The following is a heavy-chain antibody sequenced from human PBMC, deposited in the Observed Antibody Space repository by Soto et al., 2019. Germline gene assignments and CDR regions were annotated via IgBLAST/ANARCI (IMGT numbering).Heavy chain of an antibody. CDR1: GGSISTYY. J-gene: IGHJ6*03. V-gene: IGHV4-59*01. D-gene: IGHD3-10*01. CDR3: GRENYSGNYYYMDV. CDR2: IYYSGNT. Sequence: SETLSLTCTVSGGSISTYYWSWIRQPPGKGLEWIGYIYYSGNTNYNPSLKSRVTISLDTSKNQFSLKMSSVTAADTAVYYCGRENYSGNYYYMDVCGKGTTVTVPS.